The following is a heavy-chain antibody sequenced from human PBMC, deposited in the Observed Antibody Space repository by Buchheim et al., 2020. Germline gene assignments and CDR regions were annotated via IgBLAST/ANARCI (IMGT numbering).Heavy chain of an antibody. CDR1: GFTFSSYG. V-gene: IGHV3-30*02. J-gene: IGHJ6*02. Sequence: QVQLVESGGGVVQPGRSLRLSCAASGFTFSSYGMHWLRQAPGKGLEWVAFIRYDGSNKYYADSVKGRFTISRDNSKNTLYLQMNSLRAEDTAVYYCAKGSNMITFGGVIVGGGYYGMDVWGQGTT. CDR3: AKGSNMITFGGVIVGGGYYGMDV. D-gene: IGHD3-16*02. CDR2: IRYDGSNK.